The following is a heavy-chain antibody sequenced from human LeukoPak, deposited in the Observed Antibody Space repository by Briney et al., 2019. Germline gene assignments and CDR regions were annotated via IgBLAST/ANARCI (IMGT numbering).Heavy chain of an antibody. D-gene: IGHD3-10*01. CDR2: IKSKTNGGTT. J-gene: IGHJ4*02. Sequence: GGSLRLSCAASGFSFTNAWMTWVRQAPGKGLEWVGRIKSKTNGGTTDYAAPVKGRFTISRDDSKNMLYLQMNSLKTEDTAVYYCARCGDGLPCDFDYWGQGTLVTVSS. V-gene: IGHV3-15*01. CDR3: ARCGDGLPCDFDY. CDR1: GFSFTNAW.